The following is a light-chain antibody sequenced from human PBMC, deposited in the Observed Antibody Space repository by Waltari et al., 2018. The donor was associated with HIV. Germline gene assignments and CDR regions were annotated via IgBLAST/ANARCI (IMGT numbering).Light chain of an antibody. J-gene: IGLJ3*02. CDR1: ALANHY. CDR2: KDT. V-gene: IGLV3-25*03. CDR3: QSGGSSGSWV. Sequence: SNELTQPPSVSVSPGQTARITCSGDALANHYTSWFQQKPGQAPVLGIYKDTERPSGIPERFSGSRSGTTVKLTISGVQAEDEADYYCQSGGSSGSWVFGGGTKLTVL.